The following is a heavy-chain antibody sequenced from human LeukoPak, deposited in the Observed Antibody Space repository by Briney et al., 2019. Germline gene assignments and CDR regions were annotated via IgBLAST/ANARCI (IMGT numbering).Heavy chain of an antibody. D-gene: IGHD4-17*01. CDR3: ARVADLGYGDPQSAFDI. Sequence: ASVKVSCKASGYTFTSYGISWVRQAPGQGLEWMGWINPNSGGTNYAQKFQGRVTMTRDTSISTAYMELSRLRSDDTAVYYCARVADLGYGDPQSAFDIWGQGTMVTVSS. V-gene: IGHV1-2*02. CDR1: GYTFTSYG. CDR2: INPNSGGT. J-gene: IGHJ3*02.